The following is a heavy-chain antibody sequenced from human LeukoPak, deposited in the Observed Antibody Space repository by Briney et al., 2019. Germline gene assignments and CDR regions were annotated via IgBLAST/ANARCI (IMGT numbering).Heavy chain of an antibody. CDR3: ARAANFDSSGRDY. CDR2: ISYDGSNK. Sequence: GGSLRLSCAASGFTFSSYAMHWVRQAPGKGLEWVAVISYDGSNKYYADSVKGRFTISRDNAKNSLYLQMNSLRAEDTALYYCARAANFDSSGRDYWGQGTLVTVSS. D-gene: IGHD3-22*01. J-gene: IGHJ4*02. V-gene: IGHV3-30-3*01. CDR1: GFTFSSYA.